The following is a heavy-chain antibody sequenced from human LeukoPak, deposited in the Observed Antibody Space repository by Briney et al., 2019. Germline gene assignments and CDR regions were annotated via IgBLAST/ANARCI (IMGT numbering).Heavy chain of an antibody. Sequence: SQTLSLTCTVSGGSISSGNYYWGWVRQPPGKGLEWIGSIYYSGGTYYNPSLKSLVTISVDTSKNQFSLNLSSVTAADTAMYYCAGYNYYDTSGYYRFDYWGQGTLVTVSS. D-gene: IGHD3-22*01. CDR1: GGSISSGNYY. CDR3: AGYNYYDTSGYYRFDY. V-gene: IGHV4-30-4*01. CDR2: IYYSGGT. J-gene: IGHJ4*02.